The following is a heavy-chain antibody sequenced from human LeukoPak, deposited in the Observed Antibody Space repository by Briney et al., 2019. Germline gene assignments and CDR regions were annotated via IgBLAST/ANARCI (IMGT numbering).Heavy chain of an antibody. J-gene: IGHJ4*02. CDR2: ISAKNGDT. D-gene: IGHD1-7*01. CDR3: ARDVPGTTPFDY. Sequence: ASVKVSCKASGYIFSNYGISWVRQAPGQGLEWMGWISAKNGDTNYIQKFRGRVTMTTDTSTITAYMELWSLRSDDTAVYYCARDVPGTTPFDYWGQGTLVTVSS. V-gene: IGHV1-18*01. CDR1: GYIFSNYG.